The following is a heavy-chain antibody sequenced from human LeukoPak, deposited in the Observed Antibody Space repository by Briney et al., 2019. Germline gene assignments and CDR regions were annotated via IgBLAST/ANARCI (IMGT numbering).Heavy chain of an antibody. CDR1: GYTFTSYG. Sequence: ASVNVSCKASGYTFTSYGISWVRQAPGQGLEWMGWISAYNGNTNYAQKFQGRVTMTEDTSTDTAYMELSSLRSEDTAVYYCATDQGGFDPWGQGTLVTVSS. CDR3: ATDQGGFDP. J-gene: IGHJ5*02. V-gene: IGHV1-18*01. CDR2: ISAYNGNT.